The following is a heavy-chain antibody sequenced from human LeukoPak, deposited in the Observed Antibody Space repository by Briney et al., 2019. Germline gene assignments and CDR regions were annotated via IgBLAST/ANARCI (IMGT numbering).Heavy chain of an antibody. CDR3: AREQSWYYDSSGHDAFDI. D-gene: IGHD3-22*01. Sequence: SVKVSCKASVGTFSSYAISGVRQAPGQGLEWMGGIIPIFGTANDAQTFQGRVTITADESTSTAYMELSSLRSEDTAVYYCAREQSWYYDSSGHDAFDIWGQGTMVTVSS. CDR1: VGTFSSYA. V-gene: IGHV1-69*13. CDR2: IIPIFGTA. J-gene: IGHJ3*02.